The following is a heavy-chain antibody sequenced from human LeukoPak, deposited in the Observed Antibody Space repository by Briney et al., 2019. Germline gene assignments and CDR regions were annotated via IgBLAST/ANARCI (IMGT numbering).Heavy chain of an antibody. CDR2: IYYSGGT. CDR1: GGSIRSSY. J-gene: IGHJ3*02. D-gene: IGHD2-21*02. CDR3: ASSRGVVTAYDI. Sequence: SETLSLTCSVSGGSIRSSYWNWIRQSPGKGLEWLGYIYYSGGTNYNPSLKGRVTLSIDMSKNQFSLRLTSVTAADTAVYYCASSRGVVTAYDIWGQGTMVTVSS. V-gene: IGHV4-59*01.